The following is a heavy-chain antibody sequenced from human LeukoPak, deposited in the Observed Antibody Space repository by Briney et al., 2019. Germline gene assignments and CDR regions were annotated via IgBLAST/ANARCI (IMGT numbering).Heavy chain of an antibody. CDR3: ARDAFNGSGLDAFDI. Sequence: WGSLRLSCAASGFTFSSYEMNWVRQAPGKGLEWVSVIYGADNTYYADSVKGRFTISRDNSKNTLYLQMNSLRGEDTAVYYCARDAFNGSGLDAFDIWGQGTMVTVSS. D-gene: IGHD3-10*01. CDR1: GFTFSSYE. CDR2: IYGADNT. J-gene: IGHJ3*02. V-gene: IGHV3-66*01.